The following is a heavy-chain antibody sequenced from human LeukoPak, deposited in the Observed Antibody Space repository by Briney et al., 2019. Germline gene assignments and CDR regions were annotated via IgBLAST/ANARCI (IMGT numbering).Heavy chain of an antibody. Sequence: GGSLRLSCAASGFTFSSYAMSWVRQAPGKGLEWVSAISGSGGSTYYADSVKGRFTISRDNAKNSVYLQMNSLRAEDTAVYYCARAATSRPADAFDIWGQGTMVTVPS. D-gene: IGHD6-25*01. CDR3: ARAATSRPADAFDI. CDR2: ISGSGGST. CDR1: GFTFSSYA. J-gene: IGHJ3*02. V-gene: IGHV3-23*01.